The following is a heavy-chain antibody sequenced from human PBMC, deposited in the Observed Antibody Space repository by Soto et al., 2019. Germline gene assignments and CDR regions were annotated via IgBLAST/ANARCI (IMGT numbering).Heavy chain of an antibody. J-gene: IGHJ4*02. V-gene: IGHV2-5*02. CDR1: GFSLSTSGVG. CDR3: AHRLRCSASQSTSCHPSYVFDY. D-gene: IGHD2-2*01. CDR2: IYWDDDK. Sequence: SGPTLVNPTQTLTLTCTFSGFSLSTSGVGVGWIRQPPGKALEWLALIYWDDDKRYSPSLKSRLTITKDTSKNQVVLTMTNMDPVDTATYYCAHRLRCSASQSTSCHPSYVFDYWGQGTLVTVSS.